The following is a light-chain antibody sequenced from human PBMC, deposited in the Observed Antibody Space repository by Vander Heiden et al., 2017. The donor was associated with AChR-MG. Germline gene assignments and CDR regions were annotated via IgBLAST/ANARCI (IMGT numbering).Light chain of an antibody. CDR2: DAS. J-gene: IGKJ5*01. CDR3: QQRSNWPPPIT. Sequence: EIVLTQSPATLSLSPGERATLSCRASQRVSSYLAWYQQKPGQAPRLLIYDASNRATGIPARFSGSGSGTYFTLTISSLEPEDFAVYYCQQRSNWPPPITFGQGTRLEIK. CDR1: QRVSSY. V-gene: IGKV3-11*01.